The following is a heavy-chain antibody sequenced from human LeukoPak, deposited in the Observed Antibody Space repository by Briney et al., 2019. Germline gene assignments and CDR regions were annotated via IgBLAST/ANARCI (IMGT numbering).Heavy chain of an antibody. V-gene: IGHV3-30*18. J-gene: IGHJ3*02. Sequence: GGSLRLSCAASGFTFRSYGMHWVRQTPGKGLEGVAVISFDGSNKYYADSVKGRFIISRDNSKNTVYLQMNSLRAEDTAIYYCTKESLSRAFEIWGQGTMVTVSS. CDR2: ISFDGSNK. CDR3: TKESLSRAFEI. CDR1: GFTFRSYG.